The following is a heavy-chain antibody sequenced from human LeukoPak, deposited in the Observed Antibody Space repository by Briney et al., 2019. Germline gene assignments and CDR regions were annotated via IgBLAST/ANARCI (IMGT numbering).Heavy chain of an antibody. D-gene: IGHD1-7*01. V-gene: IGHV4-59*01. Sequence: SETLSLTCTVAGGSISSYYWSWIRQPPGKGLEWLGYIYYSGSTNYNPSLKSRVTISVDTSKNQFSLKLSSVTAADTAVYYCARKNNWNYVGYFDYWGQGTLVTVSS. J-gene: IGHJ4*02. CDR3: ARKNNWNYVGYFDY. CDR2: IYYSGST. CDR1: GGSISSYY.